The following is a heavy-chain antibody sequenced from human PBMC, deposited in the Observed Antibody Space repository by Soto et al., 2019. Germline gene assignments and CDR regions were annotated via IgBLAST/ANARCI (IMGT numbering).Heavy chain of an antibody. V-gene: IGHV3-9*01. CDR1: GFTFDDYG. CDR2: ISWNSGSI. J-gene: IGHJ5*02. D-gene: IGHD1-1*01. Sequence: EVQLVESGGGLVQPGRSVRLSCAASGFTFDDYGMHWVRQAPGKGLEWVPGISWNSGSIGYADSVKGRFIISRDNAKNSVYLQMNNLRPEDTAFYFCAKVSTTHTFGPLDPWGQGTLVTVSS. CDR3: AKVSTTHTFGPLDP.